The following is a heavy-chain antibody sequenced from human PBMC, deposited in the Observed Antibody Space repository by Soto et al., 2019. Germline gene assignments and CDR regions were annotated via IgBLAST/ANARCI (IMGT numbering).Heavy chain of an antibody. CDR3: VKASLSYQLLSYSYY. CDR1: GFTFSSYS. D-gene: IGHD2-2*01. V-gene: IGHV3-64D*06. CDR2: ISSNGAST. Sequence: GGSLRLSCSASGFTFSSYSMYWVRQAPGKGLQYVSGISSNGASTYYADSVKDRFTISRDNSKNTLYLQMTSLRAEETAVYYCVKASLSYQLLSYSYYWGQGTPVTVSS. J-gene: IGHJ4*02.